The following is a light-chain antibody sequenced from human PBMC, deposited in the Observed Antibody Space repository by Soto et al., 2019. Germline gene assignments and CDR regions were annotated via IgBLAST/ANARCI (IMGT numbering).Light chain of an antibody. CDR2: LCS. CDR1: QSLLHSNGDNS. Sequence: DLVMTQSPLSLPVTPGDPASISCRSSQSLLHSNGDNSLDWYLQKPGHSPQLLIYLCSNRASGVTDRFNGSGSGTDFTLKISRVEGEDAGVYSYMQGRQNPVFDTGTNVDIK. CDR3: MQGRQNPV. J-gene: IGKJ3*01. V-gene: IGKV2-28*01.